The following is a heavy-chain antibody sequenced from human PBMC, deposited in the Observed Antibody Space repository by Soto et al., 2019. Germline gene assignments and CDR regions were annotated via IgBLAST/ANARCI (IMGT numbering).Heavy chain of an antibody. Sequence: SETLSLTCTVSGDSISSSNYYWGWIRQHPGKGLEWIGYIYYSGSTYYNPSLKSRVTISVDTSKNQFSLKLSSVTAADTAVYYCAREGYGGSYWGQGTLVTVSS. D-gene: IGHD2-2*01. CDR2: IYYSGST. V-gene: IGHV4-31*03. J-gene: IGHJ4*02. CDR3: AREGYGGSY. CDR1: GDSISSSNYY.